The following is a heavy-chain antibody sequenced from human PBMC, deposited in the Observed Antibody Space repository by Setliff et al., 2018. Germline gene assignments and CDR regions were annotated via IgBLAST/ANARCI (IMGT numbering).Heavy chain of an antibody. D-gene: IGHD3-10*01. CDR2: INQYGSEK. V-gene: IGHV3-7*01. CDR1: GFTFSTYW. J-gene: IGHJ4*02. CDR3: ARPGRSNYWDSFDY. Sequence: GGSLRLSCAASGFTFSTYWTSWVRQAPGKGLEWVANINQYGSEKYYVDSVKGRFTISRDNAKKSLDLQMNSLRVDDTAVYYCARPGRSNYWDSFDYWGQGILVTVSS.